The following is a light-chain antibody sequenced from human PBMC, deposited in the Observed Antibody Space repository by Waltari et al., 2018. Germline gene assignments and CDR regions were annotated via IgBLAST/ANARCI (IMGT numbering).Light chain of an antibody. CDR1: QSVSSS. V-gene: IGKV3-11*01. Sequence: EIVFTQSPATLSLSSGDRATLSCRASQSVSSSLAWYQQRPGQAPRLLIYDASNRATGIPARFSGSGSGTDFTLTISSLEPEDFAVYYCQQRSSWPLTFGGGTKVEAK. CDR2: DAS. CDR3: QQRSSWPLT. J-gene: IGKJ4*01.